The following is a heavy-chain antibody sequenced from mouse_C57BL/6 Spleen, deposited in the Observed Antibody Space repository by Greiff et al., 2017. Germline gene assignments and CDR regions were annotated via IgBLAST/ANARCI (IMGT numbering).Heavy chain of an antibody. CDR2: ISDVGSYT. Sequence: EVQVVESGGGLVKPGGSLKLSCAASGFTFSSYAMSWVRQTPEKRLEWVATISDVGSYTYYPDNVKGRFTISRDNAKNNLYLQMSHLKSEDTAMYYCARDRVYGRFAYWGQGTLVTVSA. D-gene: IGHD1-1*01. J-gene: IGHJ3*01. CDR3: ARDRVYGRFAY. CDR1: GFTFSSYA. V-gene: IGHV5-4*01.